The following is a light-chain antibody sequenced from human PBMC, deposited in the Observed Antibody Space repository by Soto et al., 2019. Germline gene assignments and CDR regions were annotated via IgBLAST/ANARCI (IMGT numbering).Light chain of an antibody. CDR3: QQSYSIPWT. Sequence: DIQMTQSPSSLSASVGDRVTITCRASQSISSYLNLYQQKPGKAPKVLIYAASSLQSGIPSRFSGSGSGTDVTLTISSLQPEDVATYYCQQSYSIPWTFGQGTKVEIK. CDR1: QSISSY. J-gene: IGKJ1*01. CDR2: AAS. V-gene: IGKV1-39*01.